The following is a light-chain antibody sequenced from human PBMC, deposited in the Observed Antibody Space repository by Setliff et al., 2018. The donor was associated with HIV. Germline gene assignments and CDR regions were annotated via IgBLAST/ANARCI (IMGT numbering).Light chain of an antibody. J-gene: IGLJ1*01. V-gene: IGLV2-14*01. CDR3: CSYTSSTTLV. Sequence: QSALTQPASVSGSPGQSITISCTGTSSDVGGYDYVSWYQQHPGKVPKLMLYEVGNRPSGVSNRVSGSKSGNTASLTISGLQAEDEADYYCCSYTSSTTLVFGTGTKV. CDR2: EVG. CDR1: SSDVGGYDY.